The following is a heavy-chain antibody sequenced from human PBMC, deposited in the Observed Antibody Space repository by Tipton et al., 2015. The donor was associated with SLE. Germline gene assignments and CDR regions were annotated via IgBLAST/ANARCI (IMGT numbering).Heavy chain of an antibody. J-gene: IGHJ6*03. CDR3: ARGRWIAAAGTGYYMDV. Sequence: TLSLTCTVSGGSISSSSYYWGWIRQPPGKGLEWIGSIYHSGSTYYNPSLKSRVTISVDTSKNQFSLKLSSVTAADTAVYYCARGRWIAAAGTGYYMDVWGKGTTVTVSS. CDR1: GGSISSSSYY. D-gene: IGHD6-13*01. CDR2: IYHSGST. V-gene: IGHV4-39*07.